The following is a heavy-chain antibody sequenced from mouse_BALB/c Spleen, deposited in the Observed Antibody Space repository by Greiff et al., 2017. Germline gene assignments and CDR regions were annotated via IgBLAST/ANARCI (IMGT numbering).Heavy chain of an antibody. CDR2: IDTSDSYT. CDR1: GYTFTDYW. CDR3: AREGRYDVFRYFDV. V-gene: IGHV1-69*02. J-gene: IGHJ1*01. D-gene: IGHD2-14*01. Sequence: QVQLQQSGAELVRPGASVTLSCKASGYTFTDYWMHWVKQRPGQGLEWIGAIDTSDSYTSYNQKFKGKATLTVDESSSTAYMQLSSLTSEDSAVYYCAREGRYDVFRYFDVWGAGTTVTVSS.